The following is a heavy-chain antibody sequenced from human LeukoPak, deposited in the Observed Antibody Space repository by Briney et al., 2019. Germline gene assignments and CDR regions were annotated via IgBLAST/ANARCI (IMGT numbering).Heavy chain of an antibody. V-gene: IGHV1-46*01. J-gene: IGHJ4*02. D-gene: IGHD2-21*02. Sequence: ASVKVSCKASGYTFTSYYMHWVRHAPGQGLEWMGIINPSGGSTSYAQKFQGRVTMTRDTSTSTVYMELSSLRSEDTDVCYCARNAYCGGDCYTQFYFDYWGQATLVTVSS. CDR2: INPSGGST. CDR3: ARNAYCGGDCYTQFYFDY. CDR1: GYTFTSYY.